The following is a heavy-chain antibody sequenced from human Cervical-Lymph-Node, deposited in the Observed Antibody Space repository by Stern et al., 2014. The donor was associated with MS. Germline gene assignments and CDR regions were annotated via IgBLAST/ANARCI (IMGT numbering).Heavy chain of an antibody. D-gene: IGHD3-22*01. CDR2: IWYDGSNK. CDR3: ARDYDSSGYSTLDAFDI. Sequence: QVQLVESGGGVVQPGRSLRLSCAASGFTFSSYGMHWVRQAPGKGLEWVAVIWYDGSNKYYADSVKGRFTISRDNSKNTLYLQMNSLRAEDTAVYYCARDYDSSGYSTLDAFDIWGQGTMVTVSS. J-gene: IGHJ3*02. V-gene: IGHV3-33*01. CDR1: GFTFSSYG.